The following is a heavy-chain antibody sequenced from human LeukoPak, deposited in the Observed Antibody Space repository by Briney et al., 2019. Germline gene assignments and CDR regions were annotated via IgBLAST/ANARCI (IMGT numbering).Heavy chain of an antibody. J-gene: IGHJ5*02. D-gene: IGHD3-3*01. CDR2: ISSSSSYI. Sequence: GGSLRLSCAASGFTFSSYSMNWVRQAPGKGLEWVSSISSSSSYIYYAVSVKGRFTISRDNAKNSLYLQMNSLRAEDTAVYYCARDILEANWFDPWGQGTLVTVSS. CDR3: ARDILEANWFDP. V-gene: IGHV3-21*01. CDR1: GFTFSSYS.